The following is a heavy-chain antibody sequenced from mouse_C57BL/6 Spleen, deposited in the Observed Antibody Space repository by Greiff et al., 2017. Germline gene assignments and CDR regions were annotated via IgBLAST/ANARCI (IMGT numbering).Heavy chain of an antibody. J-gene: IGHJ1*03. D-gene: IGHD1-2*01. CDR2: IDPSDSET. Sequence: QVQLQQPGAELVRPGSSVKLSCKASGYTFTSYWMHWVKQRPIQGLEWIGNIDPSDSETHYNQKFKDKATLTVDKSSSTAYMQLSSLTSEDSAVYYCAREDYYGLARGYFDVWGTGPTVTVSS. CDR1: GYTFTSYW. CDR3: AREDYYGLARGYFDV. V-gene: IGHV1-52*01.